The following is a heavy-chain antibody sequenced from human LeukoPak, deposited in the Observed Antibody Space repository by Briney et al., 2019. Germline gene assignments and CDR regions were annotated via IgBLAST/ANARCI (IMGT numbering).Heavy chain of an antibody. CDR3: ARGGEYSSSWVRYYFDY. CDR2: IYIGGST. Sequence: GGSLRLSCAASGFTVSSNYMSWVRQAPGKGLEWVSVIYIGGSTYYADSVKGRFTISRHNSKNTLYLQMNSLRAEDTAVYYCARGGEYSSSWVRYYFDYWGQGTLVTVSS. V-gene: IGHV3-53*04. CDR1: GFTVSSNY. J-gene: IGHJ4*02. D-gene: IGHD6-6*01.